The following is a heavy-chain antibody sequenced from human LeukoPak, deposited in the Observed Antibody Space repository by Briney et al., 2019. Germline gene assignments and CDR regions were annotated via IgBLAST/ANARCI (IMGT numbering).Heavy chain of an antibody. CDR1: GFTFSSYS. D-gene: IGHD2-15*01. Sequence: KPGGSLRLSCAASGFTFSSYSMNWVRQAPGKGLEWVSSIGSSSSYIYYADSVKGRFTISRDNAKNSLYLQMNSLRAEDTAVYYCARDRDCSGGSCYSNYYYGMDVWGQGTTVTVSS. CDR3: ARDRDCSGGSCYSNYYYGMDV. V-gene: IGHV3-21*01. J-gene: IGHJ6*02. CDR2: IGSSSSYI.